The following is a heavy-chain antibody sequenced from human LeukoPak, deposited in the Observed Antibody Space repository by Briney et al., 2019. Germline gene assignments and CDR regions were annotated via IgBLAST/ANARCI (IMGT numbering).Heavy chain of an antibody. V-gene: IGHV3-23*01. CDR3: AGYCSSTSCLNWFDP. CDR2: ISGSGGST. CDR1: GFTFSSYA. Sequence: GGSLRLSCAASGFTFSSYAMSWVRQAPGKGLEWVSAISGSGGSTYYADSVKGRFTISRDNSKNTLYLQMNSLRAEDTAVYYCAGYCSSTSCLNWFDPWGQRTLVTVSS. D-gene: IGHD2-2*03. J-gene: IGHJ5*02.